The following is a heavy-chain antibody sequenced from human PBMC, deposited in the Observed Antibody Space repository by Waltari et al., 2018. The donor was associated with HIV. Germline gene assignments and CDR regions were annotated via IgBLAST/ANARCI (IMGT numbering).Heavy chain of an antibody. CDR2: IYHSGST. J-gene: IGHJ5*02. Sequence: QVQLQESGPGLVKPSETLSLTCTVSGYSISSGYYWGWIRQPPGKGLEWIGSIYHSGSTYYNPSLKSRVPISVDTSKTQFSLKLSSVTAADTAVYYGARADSSGYYYWFDPWGQGTLVTVSS. CDR3: ARADSSGYYYWFDP. CDR1: GYSISSGYY. V-gene: IGHV4-38-2*02. D-gene: IGHD3-22*01.